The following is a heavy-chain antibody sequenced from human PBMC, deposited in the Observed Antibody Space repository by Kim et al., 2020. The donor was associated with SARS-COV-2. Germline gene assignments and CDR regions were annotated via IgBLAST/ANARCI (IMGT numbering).Heavy chain of an antibody. CDR2: IIPILGIA. J-gene: IGHJ4*02. CDR1: GGTFSSYA. Sequence: SVKVSCKASGGTFSSYAISWVRQAPGQGLEWMGRIIPILGIANYAQKFQGRVTITADKSTSTAYMELSSLRSEDTAVYYCAVLTYRIAAAGLPSDYWGQGTLVTVSS. V-gene: IGHV1-69*04. CDR3: AVLTYRIAAAGLPSDY. D-gene: IGHD6-13*01.